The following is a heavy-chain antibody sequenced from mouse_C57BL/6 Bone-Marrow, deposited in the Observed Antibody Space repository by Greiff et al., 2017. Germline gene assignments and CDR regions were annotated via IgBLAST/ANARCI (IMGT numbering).Heavy chain of an antibody. V-gene: IGHV1-55*01. CDR2: IYPGSGST. Sequence: VKLQQSGAELVKPGASVKMSCKASGYTFTSYWITWVKQRPGQGLEWIGDIYPGSGSTNYNEKFKSKATLTVDTSSSTAYMQLSSLTSEDSAVYYCARENLFITTVGYAMDYWGQGTSVTVSS. J-gene: IGHJ4*01. D-gene: IGHD1-1*01. CDR1: GYTFTSYW. CDR3: ARENLFITTVGYAMDY.